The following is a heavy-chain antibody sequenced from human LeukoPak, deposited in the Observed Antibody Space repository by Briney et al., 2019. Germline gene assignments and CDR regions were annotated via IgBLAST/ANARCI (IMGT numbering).Heavy chain of an antibody. CDR2: INPNSGGT. CDR3: ANSMVRGVIMGWFDP. CDR1: GYTFTGYY. Sequence: ASVKLSCKASGYTFTGYYMHWVRQAPGQGLEWMGWINPNSGGTNYAQKFQGRVTMTRDTSISTAYMELSRLRSDDTAVYYCANSMVRGVIMGWFDPWGQGTLVTVSS. V-gene: IGHV1-2*02. J-gene: IGHJ5*02. D-gene: IGHD3-10*01.